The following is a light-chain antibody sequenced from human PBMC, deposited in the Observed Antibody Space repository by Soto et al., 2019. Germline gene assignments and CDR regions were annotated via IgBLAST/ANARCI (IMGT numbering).Light chain of an antibody. CDR3: HQFGSSPLDT. V-gene: IGKV3-20*01. CDR1: QSVSSN. J-gene: IGKJ3*01. CDR2: RAS. Sequence: EIVMTQSPATLSVSPGERATLSCRASQSVSSNLAWYQQKPGQAPRLLIYRASRRAPGIPDRFSGSGSWTDFTLTISRLEPEDFAVYYCHQFGSSPLDTFGPGTKVEIK.